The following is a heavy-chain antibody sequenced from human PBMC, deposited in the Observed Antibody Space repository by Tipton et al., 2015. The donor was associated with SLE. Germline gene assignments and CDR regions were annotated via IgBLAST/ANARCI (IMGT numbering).Heavy chain of an antibody. CDR3: ARVRAGLWYFDY. CDR2: IYAGDGGT. D-gene: IGHD2-21*01. V-gene: IGHV3-66*01. CDR1: GFTVSSNH. J-gene: IGHJ4*02. Sequence: AVSGFTVSSNHISWVRQAPAKGLEWVSIIYAGDGGTNYADSVKGRFIISRDNLKNTLYLQMNSLRAEDTAVYYCARVRAGLWYFDYWGQGTLATVSS.